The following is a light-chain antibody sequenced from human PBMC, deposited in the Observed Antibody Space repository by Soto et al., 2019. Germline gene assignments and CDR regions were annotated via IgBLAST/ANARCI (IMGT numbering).Light chain of an antibody. V-gene: IGLV2-14*01. CDR3: SSYTSSTTYV. J-gene: IGLJ1*01. CDR2: EVS. CDR1: SSDVGGYNY. Sequence: QSALTQPASVSGSPGQSITISCTGTSSDVGGYNYVSWYQQHPGKVPKLMIYEVSNRPSGVSNRFSGSKSGNTASLTISGLLAEDEADYYCSSYTSSTTYVFGTGTKLTVL.